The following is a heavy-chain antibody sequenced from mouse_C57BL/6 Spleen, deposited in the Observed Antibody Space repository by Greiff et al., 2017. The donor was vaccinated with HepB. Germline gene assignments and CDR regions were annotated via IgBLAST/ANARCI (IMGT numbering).Heavy chain of an antibody. V-gene: IGHV5-17*01. CDR1: GFTFSDYG. J-gene: IGHJ1*03. Sequence: VQLKQSGGGLVKPGGSLKLSCAASGFTFSDYGMHWVRQAPEKGLEWVAYISSGSSTIYYADTVKGRFTISRDNAKNTLFLQMTSLRSEDTAMYYCANGFRGYFDVWGTGTTVTVSS. CDR2: ISSGSSTI. CDR3: ANGFRGYFDV. D-gene: IGHD2-2*01.